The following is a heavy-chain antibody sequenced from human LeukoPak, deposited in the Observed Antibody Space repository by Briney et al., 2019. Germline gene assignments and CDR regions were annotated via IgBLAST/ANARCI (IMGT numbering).Heavy chain of an antibody. D-gene: IGHD2-8*01. CDR1: GGSFSGYY. V-gene: IGHV4-34*01. CDR2: INHSGST. J-gene: IGHJ5*02. Sequence: KSSETLSLTCAVYGGSFSGYYWSWILQTPGKGLEWIGEINHSGSTNYNPSLKSRVTISVDTSKNQFSLKLSSVTAADTAVYYCARDIGYCTNGVCYPFDPWGQGTLVTVSS. CDR3: ARDIGYCTNGVCYPFDP.